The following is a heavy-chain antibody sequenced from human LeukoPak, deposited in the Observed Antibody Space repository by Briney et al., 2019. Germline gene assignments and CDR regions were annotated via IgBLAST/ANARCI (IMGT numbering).Heavy chain of an antibody. CDR2: INTDGDSA. V-gene: IGHV3-74*01. D-gene: IGHD6-13*01. J-gene: IGHJ4*02. CDR3: ARGTATTAGIDY. Sequence: PGGSLRLSCAAPGFTFSSYWMHWVRQAPGKGLVWVSRINTDGDSATYGDSAKGRFTISRDNAKNTLYLQMNSLRVEDTAVYYCARGTATTAGIDYWGQGTLVTVSS. CDR1: GFTFSSYW.